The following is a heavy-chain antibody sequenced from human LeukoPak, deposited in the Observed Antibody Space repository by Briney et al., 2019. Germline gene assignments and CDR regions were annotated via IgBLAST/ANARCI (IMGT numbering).Heavy chain of an antibody. D-gene: IGHD6-19*01. V-gene: IGHV5-51*01. J-gene: IGHJ4*02. Sequence: GASLQISCKGSGYGFSSYWIGWVRQMPGKGVEWMGIIYPGGSDTSYSPSFQGQVTISPDTSISPASLQRSSLTASDTAMYYCARDRPYGSGSRHFDYWGQGTLVTVSS. CDR3: ARDRPYGSGSRHFDY. CDR1: GYGFSSYW. CDR2: IYPGGSDT.